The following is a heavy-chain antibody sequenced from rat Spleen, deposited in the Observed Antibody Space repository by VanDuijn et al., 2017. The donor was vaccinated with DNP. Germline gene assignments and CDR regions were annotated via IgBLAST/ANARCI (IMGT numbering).Heavy chain of an antibody. V-gene: IGHV5S13*01. CDR1: GFTFNNYW. J-gene: IGHJ2*01. CDR3: TTIYVYYGLLLRGGFFDY. CDR2: ISTGGDDT. Sequence: EVQLVESGGGLVQPGRSLKLSCVASGFTFNNYWMTWIRQAPTKGLEWVASISTGGDDTYYRDSVKGRFTISRDNAKNTQYLQMDSLRSEDTATYYCTTIYVYYGLLLRGGFFDYWGQGVMVTVSS. D-gene: IGHD1-6*01.